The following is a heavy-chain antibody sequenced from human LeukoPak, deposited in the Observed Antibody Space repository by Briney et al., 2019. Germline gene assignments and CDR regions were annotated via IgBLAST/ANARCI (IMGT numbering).Heavy chain of an antibody. CDR3: ARHHLWGEVLGGGPMGFDP. Sequence: SETLSLTCTVSGGSISSSSYYWGWIRQPPGKGLEWIGSIYYSGSTYYNPSLKSRVTISVDTSKNQFSLKLSSVTAADTAVYYCARHHLWGEVLGGGPMGFDPWGQGTLVTVSS. V-gene: IGHV4-39*01. D-gene: IGHD1-26*01. CDR1: GGSISSSSYY. CDR2: IYYSGST. J-gene: IGHJ5*02.